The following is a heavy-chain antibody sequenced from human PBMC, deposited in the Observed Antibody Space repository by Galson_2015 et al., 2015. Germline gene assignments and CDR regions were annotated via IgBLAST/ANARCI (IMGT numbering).Heavy chain of an antibody. CDR1: GGTFSSYA. Sequence: SVKVSCKASGGTFSSYAISWVRQAPGQGLEWMGGIIPIFGTANYAQKFQGRVTITADESTSTAYMELGSLRSEDTAVYYYARDGAWGCSGGSCDWSYYYGMDLWGLGTTVTVSS. J-gene: IGHJ6*02. D-gene: IGHD2-15*01. CDR3: ARDGAWGCSGGSCDWSYYYGMDL. CDR2: IIPIFGTA. V-gene: IGHV1-69*13.